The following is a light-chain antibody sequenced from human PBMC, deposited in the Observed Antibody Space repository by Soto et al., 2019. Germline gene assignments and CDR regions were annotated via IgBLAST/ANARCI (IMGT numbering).Light chain of an antibody. J-gene: IGKJ3*01. CDR1: QSISSW. CDR3: QQYNSFT. V-gene: IGKV1-5*03. Sequence: DIQMTQSPSTLSASVGDRVTITCRASQSISSWLAWYQQKPGKAPKLLIYKVSNLKSGVPSRFSGSGSGTEFTLTINSLQPDDFAIYYCQQYNSFTFGPGTKVDIK. CDR2: KVS.